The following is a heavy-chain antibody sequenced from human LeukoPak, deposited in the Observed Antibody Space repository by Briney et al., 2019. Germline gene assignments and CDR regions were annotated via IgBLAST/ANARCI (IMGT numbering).Heavy chain of an antibody. J-gene: IGHJ4*02. CDR1: GFTFSSYS. Sequence: GGSLRLSCAASGFTFSSYSMNWVRQAPGKGLEWVSLITPSSSARYYADSVQGRFTISRDNAKNSLYLQMNGLRAEDTAVYYCARTYYYDRSAVFGYWGQGTLVIVSS. CDR3: ARTYYYDRSAVFGY. D-gene: IGHD3-22*01. CDR2: ITPSSSAR. V-gene: IGHV3-21*01.